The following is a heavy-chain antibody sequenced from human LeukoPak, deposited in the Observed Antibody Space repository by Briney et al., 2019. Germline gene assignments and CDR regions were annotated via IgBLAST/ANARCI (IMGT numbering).Heavy chain of an antibody. Sequence: SGTLSLTCAVSGGSISSSNWWSWVRQPPGKGLEWIGEIYHSGSTNYNPSLKSRVTISVDKSKNQFSLKRSSVTAADTAVYYCARCVVATIGTYYYYGMDVWGKGTTVTVSS. D-gene: IGHD5-12*01. CDR3: ARCVVATIGTYYYYGMDV. CDR2: IYHSGST. V-gene: IGHV4-4*02. CDR1: GGSISSSNW. J-gene: IGHJ6*04.